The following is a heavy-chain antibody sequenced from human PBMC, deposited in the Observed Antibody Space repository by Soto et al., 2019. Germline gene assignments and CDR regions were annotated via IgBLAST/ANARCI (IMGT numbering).Heavy chain of an antibody. D-gene: IGHD6-13*01. Sequence: XGSLGLCFVASGFTFSSSCMHWLRQAPGRELVWVSEIDTDGNSRNYADSVKGRFTISRDNAKNTLYLQMNSLTAEDTAVYFCASLAAPVDFWGRGTLVTVSS. CDR1: GFTFSSSC. CDR2: IDTDGNSR. J-gene: IGHJ4*02. CDR3: ASLAAPVDF. V-gene: IGHV3-74*01.